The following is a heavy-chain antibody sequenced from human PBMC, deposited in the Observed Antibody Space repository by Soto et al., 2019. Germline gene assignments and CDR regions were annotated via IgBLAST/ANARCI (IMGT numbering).Heavy chain of an antibody. J-gene: IGHJ2*01. CDR3: ARGMGRYVDL. D-gene: IGHD2-8*01. V-gene: IGHV4-4*07. CDR1: GDFISNFY. Sequence: TAETLSLTCTVSGDFISNFYWSWIRQPAGKGLESLGRISASGRTNYNPSLQSRVAMSLDTSKNEFSLRLTSLTATDTAAYFCARGMGRYVDLWGRGTLVTVAS. CDR2: ISASGRT.